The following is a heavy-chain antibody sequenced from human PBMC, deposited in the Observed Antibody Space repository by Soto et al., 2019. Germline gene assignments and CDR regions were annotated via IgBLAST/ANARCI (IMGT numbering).Heavy chain of an antibody. CDR2: IYYSGST. CDR3: AIRYGSCFDY. V-gene: IGHV4-59*08. CDR1: GGSISGYY. D-gene: IGHD5-18*01. Sequence: SETLSLTCTVSGGSISGYYWSWIRQPPGKGLEWIGYIYYSGSTNYNPSLKSRVTISVDTSKNQFSLKLSSVTAADTAVYYCAIRYGSCFDYWGQGTLVTVAS. J-gene: IGHJ4*02.